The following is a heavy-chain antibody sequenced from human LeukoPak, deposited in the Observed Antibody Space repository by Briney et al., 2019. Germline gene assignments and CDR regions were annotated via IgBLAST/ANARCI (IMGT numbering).Heavy chain of an antibody. D-gene: IGHD3-10*01. CDR3: ARDTYYGSGASYGMDV. CDR1: GFTFDDYA. CDR2: ISWNSGSI. J-gene: IGHJ6*02. Sequence: GRSLRLSCAASGFTFDDYAMHWVRQAPGKGLEWVSGISWNSGSIGYVDSVKGRFTISRDNAKNSLYLQMNSLRAEDTALYYCARDTYYGSGASYGMDVWGQGTTVTVSS. V-gene: IGHV3-9*01.